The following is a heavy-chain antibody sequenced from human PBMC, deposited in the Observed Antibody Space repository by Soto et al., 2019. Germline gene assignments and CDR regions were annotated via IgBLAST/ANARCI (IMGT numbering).Heavy chain of an antibody. CDR2: LGAARDP. D-gene: IGHD1-26*01. V-gene: IGHV3-13*05. CDR1: GFSFRDYD. J-gene: IGHJ6*02. CDR3: ARAYLGRLPRRADYYYAMDV. Sequence: PGGSLRLSCAASGFSFRDYDMHWVRQRKGKGLEWVSALGAARDPHYVGSVKGRFSVSRDNAQNSLFLQMNNLRVDDTAVYFCARAYLGRLPRRADYYYAMDVWGRGTTVTVSS.